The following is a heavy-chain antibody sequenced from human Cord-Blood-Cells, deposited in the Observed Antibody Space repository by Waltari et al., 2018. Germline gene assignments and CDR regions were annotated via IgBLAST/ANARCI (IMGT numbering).Heavy chain of an antibody. CDR3: ARIRRSSSWYKDDAFDI. CDR2: IFSNDEK. D-gene: IGHD6-13*01. J-gene: IGHJ3*02. CDR1: GFSLSNARMG. Sequence: QVTLKESGPVLVKPTETLTLTCTVSGFSLSNARMGVSWIRQPPGKALEWLAHIFSNDEKSYSTCLESRLVISKDTSKSQVVLTMTNMDPVDTATYYCARIRRSSSWYKDDAFDIWGQGTMVTVSS. V-gene: IGHV2-26*01.